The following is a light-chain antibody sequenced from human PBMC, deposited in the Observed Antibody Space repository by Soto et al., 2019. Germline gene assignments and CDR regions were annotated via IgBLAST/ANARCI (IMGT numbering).Light chain of an antibody. CDR1: QSVTTY. J-gene: IGKJ5*01. Sequence: VVKKSPATVSLSPGERANISCRASQSVTTYLAWYQQKPGQAPRLRIYGASTRATGIPARFSGSESGPDFTLTIISLEPEDFALYYCQQRPIRQVTFRQGTRLEI. V-gene: IGKV3-11*01. CDR2: GAS. CDR3: QQRPIRQVT.